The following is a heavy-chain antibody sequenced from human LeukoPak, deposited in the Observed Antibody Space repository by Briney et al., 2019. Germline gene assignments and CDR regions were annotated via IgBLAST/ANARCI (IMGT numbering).Heavy chain of an antibody. V-gene: IGHV4-39*01. D-gene: IGHD3-10*01. CDR1: Y. CDR3: ARQAIRFGEFHFDY. J-gene: IGHJ4*02. Sequence: YWGWIRQPPGKGLEWIGSMYYSGNTHYNPSLKSRVTISVDTSKNQFSLKLSSVTAADTAVYYCARQAIRFGEFHFDYWGQGTLVTVSS. CDR2: MYYSGNT.